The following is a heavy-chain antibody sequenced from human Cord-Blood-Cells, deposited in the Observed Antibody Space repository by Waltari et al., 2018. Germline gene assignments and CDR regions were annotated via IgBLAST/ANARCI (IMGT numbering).Heavy chain of an antibody. J-gene: IGHJ3*02. CDR1: GGSFSGYY. CDR3: ARAWTVVTAFDI. CDR2: NNLSGST. V-gene: IGHV4-34*01. Sequence: QVQLQQWGAGLLKPSETLSLTCAVYGGSFSGYYWSWIRQPPGKGLEGIGENNLSGSTNYSPSRKSRVTISVDTSKNQFSLKLSSVTAADTAVYYCARAWTVVTAFDIWGQGTMVTVSS. D-gene: IGHD2-15*01.